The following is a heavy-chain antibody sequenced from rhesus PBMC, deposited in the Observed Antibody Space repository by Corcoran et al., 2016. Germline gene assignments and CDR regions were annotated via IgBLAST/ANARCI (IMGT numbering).Heavy chain of an antibody. Sequence: QLQLQESGPGLVKPSETLSVTCAVSGGSISSSYWSWIRQAPGKGLEWIGYIYGSGSSTNYNPSLKSRVTLSVDTSKNQLSLQLSSVTTADTAVYYCASSYYSGSYYFYWGQGVLVTVSS. CDR1: GGSISSSY. CDR2: IYGSGSST. V-gene: IGHV4-169*01. CDR3: ASSYYSGSYYFY. J-gene: IGHJ4*01. D-gene: IGHD3-16*01.